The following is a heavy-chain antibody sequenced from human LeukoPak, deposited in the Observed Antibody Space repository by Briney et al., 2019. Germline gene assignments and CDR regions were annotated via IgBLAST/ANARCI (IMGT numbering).Heavy chain of an antibody. J-gene: IGHJ4*02. V-gene: IGHV4-39*07. CDR3: ARVPAAYYYVSSGSQFDY. D-gene: IGHD3-22*01. CDR2: IYYSGST. Sequence: SETLSLTCTVSGGSISSSSYYWGWIRQPPGKGLEWIGSIYYSGSTYYNPSLKSRVTISVDTSKNQFSLKLSSVTAADTAVYYCARVPAAYYYVSSGSQFDYWGQGTLVTVSS. CDR1: GGSISSSSYY.